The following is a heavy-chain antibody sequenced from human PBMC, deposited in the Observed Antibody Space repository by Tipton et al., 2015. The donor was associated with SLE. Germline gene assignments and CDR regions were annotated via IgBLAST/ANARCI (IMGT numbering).Heavy chain of an antibody. Sequence: QVQLVQSGAEVKKPGASVKVSCKASGYTFTNYDINWVRQATGQGLEWMGWMNPNSGYTGYAQKFQGRVTMTMNTSISTAYMEASSLKSEDTAVYYGAREAAAMAADYWGQGTLVSVSS. CDR3: AREAAAMAADY. V-gene: IGHV1-8*01. CDR2: MNPNSGYT. J-gene: IGHJ4*02. D-gene: IGHD2-2*01. CDR1: GYTFTNYD.